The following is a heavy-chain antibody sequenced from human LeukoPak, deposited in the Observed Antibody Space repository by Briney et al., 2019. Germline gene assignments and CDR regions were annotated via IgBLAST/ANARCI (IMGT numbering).Heavy chain of an antibody. CDR1: GFTXTSSA. Sequence: SVKVSCKASGFTXTSSAVQGVRQARGRRLEWIGWMVVGSGNTNYAQMFQGRVTITRYMSTSTAYMELSSLRSEDTAVYYCAAPSRIQLDYWGQGTLVTVSS. D-gene: IGHD5-18*01. J-gene: IGHJ4*02. V-gene: IGHV1-58*01. CDR3: AAPSRIQLDY. CDR2: MVVGSGNT.